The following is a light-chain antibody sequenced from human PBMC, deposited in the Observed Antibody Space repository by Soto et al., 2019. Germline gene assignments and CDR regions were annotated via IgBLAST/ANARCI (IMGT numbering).Light chain of an antibody. CDR2: GAS. CDR3: QQYGSSPIT. J-gene: IGKJ5*01. V-gene: IGKV3-20*01. Sequence: EIVLTQSPGTLPLSPGERVTLSCRASQSIMNNYLAWYQQKPGQAPRLLIYGASSRVTGIPDRFSGSGSGTDFTLTISRLEPEDFAVYYCQQYGSSPITFGQGTRLEMK. CDR1: QSIMNNY.